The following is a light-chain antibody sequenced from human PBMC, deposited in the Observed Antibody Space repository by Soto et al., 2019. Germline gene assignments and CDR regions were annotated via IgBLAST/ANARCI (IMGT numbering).Light chain of an antibody. CDR3: QQYNSFSPPWT. Sequence: DIEMTQSPSTLSASVGDRVTITCRASQSISSWLAWYQQKPGKAPKLLIYDASSLKSGVPSRFSGSGSGTEFTLTINSLQPDDFATYYCQQYNSFSPPWTFGQGTKVDIK. J-gene: IGKJ1*01. CDR1: QSISSW. V-gene: IGKV1-5*01. CDR2: DAS.